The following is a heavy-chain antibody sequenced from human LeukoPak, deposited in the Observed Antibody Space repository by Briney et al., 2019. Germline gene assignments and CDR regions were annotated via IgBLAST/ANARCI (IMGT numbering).Heavy chain of an antibody. V-gene: IGHV3-53*01. CDR3: ARRAGAYSHPYDY. CDR2: IYSGGST. Sequence: PGGSLRLSCAASGFTVSNNYMTWVRQAPGKGLEWLSVIYSGGSTYYADSVKGRFTISRDNSENTVFLQMNSLRAEDTAVYFCARRAGAYSHPYDYWGQGTLVTVSS. CDR1: GFTVSNNY. J-gene: IGHJ4*02. D-gene: IGHD4/OR15-4a*01.